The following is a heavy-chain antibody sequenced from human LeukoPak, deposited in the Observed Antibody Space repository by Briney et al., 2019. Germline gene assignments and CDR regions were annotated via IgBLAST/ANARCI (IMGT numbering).Heavy chain of an antibody. V-gene: IGHV3-23*01. Sequence: PGGSLRLSCAASEFTFSSYTMTWVRQAPGKGLEWVSSISASGGSTYYADSVKGRFTISRDNSKNTLYMQMNSLRAEDTAVYYCARDVGYCSSTRCYTERLDNWGQGTLVTVSS. CDR3: ARDVGYCSSTRCYTERLDN. CDR2: ISASGGST. CDR1: EFTFSSYT. J-gene: IGHJ4*02. D-gene: IGHD2-2*02.